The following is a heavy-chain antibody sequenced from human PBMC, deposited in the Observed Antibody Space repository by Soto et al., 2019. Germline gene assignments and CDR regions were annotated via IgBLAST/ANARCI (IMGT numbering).Heavy chain of an antibody. Sequence: SVKVSCKASGGTFSSYAISWVRQAPGQGLEWMGGIIPIFGTANYAQKFQGRVTITADESTSTAYMELSSLRSEDTAVYYCARDGTNGEISGYWGQGTLVTVSS. CDR2: IIPIFGTA. CDR3: ARDGTNGEISGY. J-gene: IGHJ4*02. D-gene: IGHD2-8*01. CDR1: GGTFSSYA. V-gene: IGHV1-69*13.